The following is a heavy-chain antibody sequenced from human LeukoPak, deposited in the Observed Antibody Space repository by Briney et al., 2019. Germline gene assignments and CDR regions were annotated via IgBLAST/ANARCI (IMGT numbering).Heavy chain of an antibody. V-gene: IGHV1-2*02. CDR2: INPNSGGT. CDR3: AGVDVVVIYPLV. CDR1: GYTFTGYY. D-gene: IGHD2-21*01. Sequence: ASVKVSCKASGYTFTGYYMHWVRQAPGQGLEWMGWINPNSGGTNYAQKFQGRVTMTRDTSISTAYMELSRLRSDDTAVYYCAGVDVVVIYPLVWGQGTLVTVSS. J-gene: IGHJ4*02.